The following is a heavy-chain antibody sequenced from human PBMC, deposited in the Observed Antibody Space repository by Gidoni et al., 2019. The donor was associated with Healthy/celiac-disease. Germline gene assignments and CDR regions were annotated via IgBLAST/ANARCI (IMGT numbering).Heavy chain of an antibody. Sequence: QVQLQESGPGLVKPSETLSLTCTVSGGSISRYYWRWIRQPPGKGLEWIGYIYYSGSTNYNPSLKSRVTISVDTSKNQFSLKLSSVTAADTAVYYCAREFNEDYYYYYMDVWGKGTTVTVSS. CDR2: IYYSGST. J-gene: IGHJ6*03. CDR1: GGSISRYY. CDR3: AREFNEDYYYYYMDV. D-gene: IGHD1-1*01. V-gene: IGHV4-59*01.